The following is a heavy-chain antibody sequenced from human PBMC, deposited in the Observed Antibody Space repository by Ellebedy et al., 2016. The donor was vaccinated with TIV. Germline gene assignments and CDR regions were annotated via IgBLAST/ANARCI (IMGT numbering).Heavy chain of an antibody. CDR1: GASISSYY. Sequence: MPSETLSLTCTVSGASISSYYWSWIRQPPGKGLEWIGCIYSNVSPNYNPSLKSRVTLSVDTSKTQFSLNLSSVTATDTAVYYCARGWDYYGSGSYIATYYFDYWGQGSLVTVSS. D-gene: IGHD3-10*01. V-gene: IGHV4-59*01. J-gene: IGHJ4*02. CDR2: IYSNVSP. CDR3: ARGWDYYGSGSYIATYYFDY.